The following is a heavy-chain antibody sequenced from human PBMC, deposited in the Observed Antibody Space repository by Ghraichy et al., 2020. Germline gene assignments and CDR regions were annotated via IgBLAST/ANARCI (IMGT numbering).Heavy chain of an antibody. J-gene: IGHJ4*02. Sequence: GGSLRLSCVASGFTFSSYWMHWVRQVPGKGLEWVSRIKNDGTYTSYADSVTGRFTISRDNAKNMLNLQMNGLRTEDTAVYYCAREGEAYTTDFDYWGQGTLVTVSS. CDR3: AREGEAYTTDFDY. V-gene: IGHV3-74*01. CDR2: IKNDGTYT. D-gene: IGHD1-14*01. CDR1: GFTFSSYW.